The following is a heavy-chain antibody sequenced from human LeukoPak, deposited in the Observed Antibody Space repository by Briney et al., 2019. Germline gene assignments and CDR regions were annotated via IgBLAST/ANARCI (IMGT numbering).Heavy chain of an antibody. Sequence: SETLSLTCTVSGGSISSGRYYWNWIRQPAGKGLEWIGHIFTSGSTNYNPSLKSRVTISVDTSKNQFSLKLSSVTAADTAVYYCARNSGYSRFDYWGQGTLVTVSS. D-gene: IGHD6-13*01. CDR1: GGSISSGRYY. CDR3: ARNSGYSRFDY. V-gene: IGHV4-61*09. J-gene: IGHJ4*02. CDR2: IFTSGST.